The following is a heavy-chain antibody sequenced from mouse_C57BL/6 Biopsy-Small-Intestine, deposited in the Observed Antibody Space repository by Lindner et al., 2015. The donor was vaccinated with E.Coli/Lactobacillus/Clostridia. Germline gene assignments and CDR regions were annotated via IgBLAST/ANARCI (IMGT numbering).Heavy chain of an antibody. CDR3: ARGSIYYGNYFDY. J-gene: IGHJ2*01. Sequence: VQLQESGAELVKPGASVKMSCKASGYTFTTYPIEWMKQNHGKSLEWIGNFHPYDDDTKYNEKFKGKATLTVEKSSSTVYLELSRLTSDDSAVYYCARGSIYYGNYFDYWGQGTTLTVSS. D-gene: IGHD2-1*01. CDR2: FHPYDDDT. CDR1: GYTFTTYP. V-gene: IGHV1-47*01.